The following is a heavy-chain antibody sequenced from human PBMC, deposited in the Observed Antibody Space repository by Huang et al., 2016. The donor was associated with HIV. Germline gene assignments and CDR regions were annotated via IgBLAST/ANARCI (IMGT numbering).Heavy chain of an antibody. CDR2: ITYGINNR. CDR1: GFTFSSYA. Sequence: EVLLLESGGGLVQPGGSLRLSCVAAGFTFSSYAMSWVRQAPGKGLVWVSGITYGINNRYDAPSVKGRFAVSRDDATNTLYLQMNSLRAEDTAVYYCAKDADTSGYDVLGPFGSWGQGTLVTVSS. J-gene: IGHJ4*02. V-gene: IGHV3-23*01. D-gene: IGHD3-3*01. CDR3: AKDADTSGYDVLGPFGS.